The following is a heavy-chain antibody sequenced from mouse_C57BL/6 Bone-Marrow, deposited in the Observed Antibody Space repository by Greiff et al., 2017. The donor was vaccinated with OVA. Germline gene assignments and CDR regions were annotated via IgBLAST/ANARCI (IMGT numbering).Heavy chain of an antibody. D-gene: IGHD1-1*01. CDR2: IYPGSGST. J-gene: IGHJ1*03. CDR1: GYTFTSYW. V-gene: IGHV1-55*01. CDR3: AREGITTRRYFDV. Sequence: VQLQQPGAELVKPGASVKMSCKASGYTFTSYWITWVKQRPGQGLEWIGDIYPGSGSTNYNEKFKSKATLTVDTSSSTAYMQLSSLTSEDSAVYYCAREGITTRRYFDVWGTGTTVTVSS.